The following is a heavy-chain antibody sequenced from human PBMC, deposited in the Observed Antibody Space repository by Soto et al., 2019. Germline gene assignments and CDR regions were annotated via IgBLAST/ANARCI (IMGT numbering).Heavy chain of an antibody. V-gene: IGHV3-23*01. J-gene: IGHJ4*02. CDR1: GFTFSNYD. D-gene: IGHD2-2*01. CDR3: VNPLPFYCSSTRCYEV. CDR2: VSGSGGRT. Sequence: GGSLRLSCAASGFTFSNYDMSWVRQAPGKGLEWVSAVSGSGGRTYYADSVKGRFTISRDNSKNTLFLQMNILRAEDTAVYYCVNPLPFYCSSTRCYEVWGQGTLVTVSS.